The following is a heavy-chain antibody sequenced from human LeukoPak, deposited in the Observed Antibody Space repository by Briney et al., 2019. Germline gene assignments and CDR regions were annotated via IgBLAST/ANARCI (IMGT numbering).Heavy chain of an antibody. CDR1: GASMNNYY. J-gene: IGHJ4*02. V-gene: IGHV4-59*01. CDR2: IYYRGSS. Sequence: SETLSLTCTVSGASMNNYYWSWIRQPPGKGLEWIGYIYYRGSSNYNPSLKSRVTISVDTSKNQFSLKLSSVTAADTAVYYCTRGAVAGSFHYWGQGTLVTVSS. D-gene: IGHD6-19*01. CDR3: TRGAVAGSFHY.